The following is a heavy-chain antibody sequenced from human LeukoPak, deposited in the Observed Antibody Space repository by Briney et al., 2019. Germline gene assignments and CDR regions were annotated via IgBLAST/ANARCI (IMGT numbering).Heavy chain of an antibody. D-gene: IGHD1-26*01. CDR1: GYTFTGYY. CDR2: INPNSGGT. CDR3: ARDKELYGAYYFDY. J-gene: IGHJ4*02. Sequence: ASVKVSCKASGYTFTGYYMHWVRQAPGQGLEWMGWINPNSGGTNYPQKFQGRVTMARDTSISTAYMELSRLRSDDTAVYYCARDKELYGAYYFDYWGQGTLVTVSS. V-gene: IGHV1-2*02.